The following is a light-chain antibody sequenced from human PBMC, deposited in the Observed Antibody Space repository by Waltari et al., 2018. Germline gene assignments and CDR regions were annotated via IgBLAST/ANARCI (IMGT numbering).Light chain of an antibody. J-gene: IGKJ4*01. V-gene: IGKV1-39*01. CDR2: AAS. CDR1: RAITNY. Sequence: DIQMTQSPSSLSASVGVRVTITCRASRAITNYVTWYQQRPGLAPKLLIYAASTLQGGVPTRFSGSGSGTDFTLTISSLQIEDFATYYCQQSHSAPLAFGGGTRLEI. CDR3: QQSHSAPLA.